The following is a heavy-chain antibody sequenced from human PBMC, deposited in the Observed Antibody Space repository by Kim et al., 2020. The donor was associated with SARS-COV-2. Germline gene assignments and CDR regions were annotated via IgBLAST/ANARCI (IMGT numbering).Heavy chain of an antibody. J-gene: IGHJ4*02. D-gene: IGHD1-26*01. CDR1: GYTFTSYA. Sequence: ASVKVSCKASGYTFTSYAMHWVRQAPGQRLEWMGWINAGNGNTKYSQKFQGRVTITRDTSASTAYMELSSLRSEDTAVYYCARGLAIVGATGEAKPHFSFDYWGQGTLVTVSS. V-gene: IGHV1-3*01. CDR2: INAGNGNT. CDR3: ARGLAIVGATGEAKPHFSFDY.